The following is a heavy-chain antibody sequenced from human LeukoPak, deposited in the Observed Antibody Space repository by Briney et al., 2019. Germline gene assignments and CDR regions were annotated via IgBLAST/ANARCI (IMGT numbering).Heavy chain of an antibody. J-gene: IGHJ4*02. D-gene: IGHD3-22*01. CDR1: GGSFSSYA. V-gene: IGHV1-69*04. Sequence: AASVKVSCKASGGSFSSYAISWVRQAPGQGLEWMGRIIPIFGIANHAQKFQGRVTITADKSTSTAYMELSSLRSEDTAAYYCASSSVSSGPITPGYWGQGTLVTVSS. CDR3: ASSSVSSGPITPGY. CDR2: IIPIFGIA.